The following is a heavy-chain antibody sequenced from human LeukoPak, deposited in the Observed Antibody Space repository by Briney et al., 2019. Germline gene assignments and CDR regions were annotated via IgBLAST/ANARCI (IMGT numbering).Heavy chain of an antibody. CDR2: INHSGST. J-gene: IGHJ4*02. CDR1: GGSFSGYY. V-gene: IGHV4-34*01. CDR3: ARELRPHYYGSGSYYRGLPYYFDY. Sequence: PSETLSLTCAVYGGSFSGYYWSWIRQPPGKGLEWIGEINHSGSTNYNPSLKSRVTISVDTSKNQFSLKLSSVTAADTAVYYCARELRPHYYGSGSYYRGLPYYFDYWGQGTLVTVSS. D-gene: IGHD3-10*01.